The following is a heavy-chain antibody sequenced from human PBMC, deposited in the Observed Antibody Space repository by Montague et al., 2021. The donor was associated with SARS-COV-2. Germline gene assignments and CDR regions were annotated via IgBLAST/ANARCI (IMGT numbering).Heavy chain of an antibody. CDR3: ARIWGATRGDAFDM. V-gene: IGHV2-70*01. Sequence: ALVKPTQALTLTCTFSGFSLSTSGMCVSWIRQPPGKALEWLALIDWDDDKYYSTSLKTRLTISKDTSKNQVVLTMTNMDPVDTATYYCARIWGATRGDAFDMWGQRTMVTVSS. J-gene: IGHJ3*02. CDR2: IDWDDDK. CDR1: GFSLSTSGMC. D-gene: IGHD1-26*01.